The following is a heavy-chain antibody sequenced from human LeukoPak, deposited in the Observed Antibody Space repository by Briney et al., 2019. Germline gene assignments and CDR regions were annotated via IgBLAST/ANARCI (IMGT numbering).Heavy chain of an antibody. J-gene: IGHJ4*02. CDR3: ARDARGYSYIDY. CDR1: GGSISSYY. CDR2: IYYSGST. Sequence: SETLSLTCTVSGGSISSYYWSWIRQPPGKGLEWIAYIYYSGSTNYNPSLKSRVTISVDTSKNQFPLKLSSVTAADTAVYYCARDARGYSYIDYWGQGTLVTVSS. D-gene: IGHD5-18*01. V-gene: IGHV4-59*13.